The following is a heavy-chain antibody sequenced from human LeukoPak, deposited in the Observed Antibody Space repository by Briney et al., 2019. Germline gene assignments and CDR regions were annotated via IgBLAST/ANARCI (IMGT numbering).Heavy chain of an antibody. D-gene: IGHD6-13*01. V-gene: IGHV3-23*01. J-gene: IGHJ4*02. CDR2: ISGSGGST. CDR3: AKDFVIGIAAAGLFDY. CDR1: GFTFSSYA. Sequence: GGSLRLSCAASGFTFSSYAMSWVRQAPGKGLEWVSAISGSGGSTYYADSVKGRFTISRDNSKNTLYLQMNSLRAEDTAVYYCAKDFVIGIAAAGLFDYWGQGTLVTVSS.